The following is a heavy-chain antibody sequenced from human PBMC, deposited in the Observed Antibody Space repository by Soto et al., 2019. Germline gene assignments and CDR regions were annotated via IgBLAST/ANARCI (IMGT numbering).Heavy chain of an antibody. V-gene: IGHV3-30-3*01. J-gene: IGHJ4*02. CDR1: GFTFSSYA. Sequence: GGSLRLSCAASGFTFSSYAMHWVRQAPGKGLEWVAVISYDGSNKYYADSVKGRFTISRDNSKNTLYLQMKSLRAEDTAVYYCARAISTVTHFDYWGQGTLVTVSS. D-gene: IGHD4-17*01. CDR3: ARAISTVTHFDY. CDR2: ISYDGSNK.